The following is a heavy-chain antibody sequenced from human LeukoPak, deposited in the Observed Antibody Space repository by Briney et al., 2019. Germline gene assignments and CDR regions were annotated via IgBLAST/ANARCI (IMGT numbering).Heavy chain of an antibody. CDR2: IYSGGST. CDR3: ARVQGALDY. Sequence: GGSLRLSCAASGFTFSSYGMSWVRQAPGKGLEWVSVIYSGGSTYYADSVKGRFTISRDNSKNTLYLQMNSLRAEDTAVYYCARVQGALDYWGQGTLVTVSS. CDR1: GFTFSSYG. D-gene: IGHD1-26*01. J-gene: IGHJ4*02. V-gene: IGHV3-53*01.